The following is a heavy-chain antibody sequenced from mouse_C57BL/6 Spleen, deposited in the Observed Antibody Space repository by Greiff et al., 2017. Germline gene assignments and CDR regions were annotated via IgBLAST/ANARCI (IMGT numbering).Heavy chain of an antibody. V-gene: IGHV1-78*01. Sequence: VQLQQSDAELVKPGASVKISCKVSGYTFTDHTIHWMKQRPEQGLEWIGYIYPRDGSNKYNEKFKGKATLTADKSSSTAYMQLNSLTSEDSAVYFCAVYYGSSYDYAMDYWGQGTSVTVSS. CDR1: GYTFTDHT. J-gene: IGHJ4*01. CDR3: AVYYGSSYDYAMDY. CDR2: IYPRDGSN. D-gene: IGHD1-1*01.